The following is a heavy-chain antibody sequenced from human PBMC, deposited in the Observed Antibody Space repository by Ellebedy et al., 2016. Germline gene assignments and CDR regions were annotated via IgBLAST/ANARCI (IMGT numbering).Heavy chain of an antibody. Sequence: TFSSYAMSWVRQPPGKGLEWIGSIYYSGSTYYNPSLKSRVTISVDTSKNQFSLKLSSVTAADTAVYYCARHPWPAMGDYWGQGTLVTVSS. CDR3: ARHPWPAMGDY. J-gene: IGHJ4*02. D-gene: IGHD5-18*01. V-gene: IGHV4-39*01. CDR2: IYYSGST. CDR1: TFSSYA.